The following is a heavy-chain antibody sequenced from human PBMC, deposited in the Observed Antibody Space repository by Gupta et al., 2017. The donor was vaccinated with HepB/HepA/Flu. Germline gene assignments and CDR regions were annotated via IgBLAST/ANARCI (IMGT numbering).Heavy chain of an antibody. CDR2: ISYDGSNK. CDR3: AKDRSSFFDY. J-gene: IGHJ4*02. V-gene: IGHV3-30*18. D-gene: IGHD3-16*02. CDR1: GFTFSSYG. Sequence: QVQLVESGGGVVQPGRSLRLSCAASGFTFSSYGMHWVRQAPGKGLEWVAVISYDGSNKYYADSVKGRFTISRDNSKNTLYLQMNSLRAEDTAVYFCAKDRSSFFDYWGQGTLVTGSS.